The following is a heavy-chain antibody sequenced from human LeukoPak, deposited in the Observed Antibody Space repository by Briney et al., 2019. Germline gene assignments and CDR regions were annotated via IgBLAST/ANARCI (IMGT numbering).Heavy chain of an antibody. CDR1: GGSISNYF. Sequence: PSETLSLTCTVSGGSISNYFWSWIRQPPGKGLEWIGYVYYNGNTNYNPSLESRVTMSVDTSKNQFSLKLSSVTAADTAVYYCARASVVPAAMTSPRPENVYNWFDPWGQGTLVTVSS. V-gene: IGHV4-59*08. CDR2: VYYNGNT. D-gene: IGHD2-2*01. J-gene: IGHJ5*02. CDR3: ARASVVPAAMTSPRPENVYNWFDP.